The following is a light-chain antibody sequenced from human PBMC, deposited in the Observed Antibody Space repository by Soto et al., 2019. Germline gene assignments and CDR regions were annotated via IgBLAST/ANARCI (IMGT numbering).Light chain of an antibody. V-gene: IGKV3-11*01. J-gene: IGKJ1*01. Sequence: EIVLTQSPATLSLSPGEGATLSCRASQSVSSYLAWYQQKPGQAPSLLIYDASTRATGIPARFSGSGSGTDFTLTISSLEPEDFAVYYCQQRSNWPWTFGQGTKVEIK. CDR3: QQRSNWPWT. CDR1: QSVSSY. CDR2: DAS.